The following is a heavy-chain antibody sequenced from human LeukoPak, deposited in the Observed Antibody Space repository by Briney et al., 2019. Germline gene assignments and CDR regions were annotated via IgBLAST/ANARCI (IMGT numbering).Heavy chain of an antibody. Sequence: ASVKVSCKTSGYSFSTHASHWVRRAPGRRPEWMGWIHPGSGRTKISEKFQGRVSLTRDTSANTVDMELSSLRSDDTAVYYCARLNWFDPWGQGTLVTVSS. J-gene: IGHJ5*02. CDR1: GYSFSTHA. V-gene: IGHV1-3*01. CDR3: ARLNWFDP. CDR2: IHPGSGRT.